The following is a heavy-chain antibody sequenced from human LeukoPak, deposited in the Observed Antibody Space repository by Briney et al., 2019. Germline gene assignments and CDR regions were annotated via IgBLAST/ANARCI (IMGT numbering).Heavy chain of an antibody. V-gene: IGHV3-74*01. J-gene: IGHJ6*02. CDR3: ARAHPYYYGTDV. CDR2: ISTDGYTT. CDR1: GLAFSAYK. Sequence: PGGSLRLSCAASGLAFSAYKMHWVRQAPRKGLVWVSRISTDGYTTDYADFVQGRFTASRDNTKNTWSLEMNSLRAEDTAVYYCARAHPYYYGTDVWGQGTTVTVSS.